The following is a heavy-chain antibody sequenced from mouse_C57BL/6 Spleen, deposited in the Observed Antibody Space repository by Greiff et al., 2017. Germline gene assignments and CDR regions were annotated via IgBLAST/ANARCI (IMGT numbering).Heavy chain of an antibody. CDR3: AIYRTSGAMDY. CDR2: IDPSDSET. D-gene: IGHD2-12*01. CDR1: GYTFTSYW. Sequence: QVQLQQPGAELVRPGSSVKLSCKASGYTFTSYWMHWVKQRPIQGLEWIGNIDPSDSETHYNQKFKDKATLTVDKSSSTAYMQLSSLTSEDSAVYYCAIYRTSGAMDYWGQGTSVTVSS. V-gene: IGHV1-52*01. J-gene: IGHJ4*01.